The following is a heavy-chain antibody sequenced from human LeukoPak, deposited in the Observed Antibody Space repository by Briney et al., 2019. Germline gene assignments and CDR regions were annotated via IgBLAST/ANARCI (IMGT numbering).Heavy chain of an antibody. V-gene: IGHV4-59*08. D-gene: IGHD1-1*01. CDR2: IYYSGST. CDR1: GGSISSYY. J-gene: IGHJ4*01. CDR3: ARHMGLGYTYFYPYFDY. Sequence: PSETLSLTCTVSGGSISSYYWSWIRQPPGKGLEWIGYIYYSGSTNYNPSLKSRVTISVDTSKNQFSLKLSSVIAADTAVYYCARHMGLGYTYFYPYFDYWGQGTLVTVSS.